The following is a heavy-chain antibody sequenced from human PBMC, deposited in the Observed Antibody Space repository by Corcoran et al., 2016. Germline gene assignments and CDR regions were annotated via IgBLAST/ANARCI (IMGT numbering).Heavy chain of an antibody. V-gene: IGHV3-30*03. CDR1: GFIFSSYG. J-gene: IGHJ4*02. D-gene: IGHD1-26*01. Sequence: QVQLVESGGGVVQPGKSLRLSCVASGFIFSSYGMHWVRQAPGKGLEWVAVISYDGSDKYYADSVKGRFTISRDNSKNTLYLQMNSLSTEDTALYYCAGGPGRMTMGSDYWGQGTLVTVSS. CDR2: ISYDGSDK. CDR3: AGGPGRMTMGSDY.